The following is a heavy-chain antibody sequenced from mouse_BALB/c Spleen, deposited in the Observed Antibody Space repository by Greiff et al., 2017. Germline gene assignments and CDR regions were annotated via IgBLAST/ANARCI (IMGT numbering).Heavy chain of an antibody. CDR2: ISSGGST. V-gene: IGHV5-6-5*01. J-gene: IGHJ4*01. CDR1: GFTFSSYA. Sequence: EVQVVESGGGLVKPGGSLKLSCAASGFTFSSYAMSWVRQTPEKRLEWVASISSGGSTYYPDSVKGRFTISRDNARNILYLQMSSLRSEDTAMYYCARAPYGYEAMDYWGQGTSVTVSS. D-gene: IGHD1-1*02. CDR3: ARAPYGYEAMDY.